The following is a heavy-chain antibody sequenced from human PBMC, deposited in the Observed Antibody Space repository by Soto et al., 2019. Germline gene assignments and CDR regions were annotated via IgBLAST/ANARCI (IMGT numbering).Heavy chain of an antibody. CDR3: ARQLSGYSPYYFDY. D-gene: IGHD3-22*01. CDR1: GGTFSSYA. Sequence: SVKVSCKASGGTFSSYAISWVRQAPGQGLEWMGGIIPIFGTANYAQKFQGRVTITADESTSTAYMELSSLRSEDMAVYYCARQLSGYSPYYFDYWGQGTLVTVSS. J-gene: IGHJ4*02. CDR2: IIPIFGTA. V-gene: IGHV1-69*13.